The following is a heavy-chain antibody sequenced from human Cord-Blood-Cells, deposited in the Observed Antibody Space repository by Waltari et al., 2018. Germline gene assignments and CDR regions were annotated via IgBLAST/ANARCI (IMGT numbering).Heavy chain of an antibody. J-gene: IGHJ4*02. CDR2: ISYDGSNK. Sequence: QVQLVESGGGVVQPGRSLRLSCAASGFTFSSYVMHWVRQAPGKGLEWVAVISYDGSNKYYADSVKGRFTISRDNSKNTLYLQMNSLRAEDTAVYYCAKDIVAVAGPYYFDYWGQGTLVTVSS. V-gene: IGHV3-30*18. CDR3: AKDIVAVAGPYYFDY. CDR1: GFTFSSYV. D-gene: IGHD6-19*01.